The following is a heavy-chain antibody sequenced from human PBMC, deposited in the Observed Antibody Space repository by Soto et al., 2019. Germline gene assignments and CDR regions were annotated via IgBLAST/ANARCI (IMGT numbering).Heavy chain of an antibody. CDR1: GFTFSSYA. Sequence: GGSLRLSCAASGFTFSSYAMSWVRQAPGKGLEWVSAISGSGGSTYYADSVKGRFTISRDNSKNTLYLQMNSLRAEDTAVYYCAKDVPGTSFLPDYGMDVWGQGTTVTVSS. CDR3: AKDVPGTSFLPDYGMDV. V-gene: IGHV3-23*01. CDR2: ISGSGGST. J-gene: IGHJ6*02. D-gene: IGHD1-7*01.